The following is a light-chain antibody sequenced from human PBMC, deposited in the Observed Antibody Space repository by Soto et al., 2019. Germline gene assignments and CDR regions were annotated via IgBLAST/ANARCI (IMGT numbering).Light chain of an antibody. J-gene: IGKJ1*01. CDR2: GAS. CDR3: QQYGSSPWT. CDR1: QTVSSTS. Sequence: EIVLTQSPGTLALSSGERATLSCRASQTVSSTSLAWYQQKPGQAPRLLIYGASSRAPGIPDRFSGSGSGTDFTLTISRLEPEDFAEYYCQQYGSSPWTFGQGTKEE. V-gene: IGKV3-20*01.